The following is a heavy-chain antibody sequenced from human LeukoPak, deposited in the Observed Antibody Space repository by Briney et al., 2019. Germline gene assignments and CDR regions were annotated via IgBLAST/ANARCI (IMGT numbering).Heavy chain of an antibody. Sequence: ASVKVSCKASGYTFTSYGISWVRQATGQGLEWMGWMNPNSGNTGYAQKFQGRVTITRNTSISTAYMELNSLSSDDTAVYYCARGVSGSSPYYYYYMDVWGKGTTVAVSS. CDR3: ARGVSGSSPYYYYYMDV. CDR2: MNPNSGNT. J-gene: IGHJ6*03. D-gene: IGHD1-26*01. CDR1: GYTFTSYG. V-gene: IGHV1-8*03.